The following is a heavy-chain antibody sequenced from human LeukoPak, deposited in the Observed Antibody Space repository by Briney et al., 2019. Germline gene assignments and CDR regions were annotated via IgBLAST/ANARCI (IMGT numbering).Heavy chain of an antibody. CDR3: ARRIAARPAKSFDY. CDR2: IYYSGST. CDR1: GGSISSSNYY. Sequence: SETLSLTCTVSGGSISSSNYYWGWIRQPPGKGLEWIGSIYYSGSTYYNPSLKSRVTISVDTSKNQFSLKLSSVTAADTAVYYCARRIAARPAKSFDYWGQGTLVTVSS. J-gene: IGHJ4*02. V-gene: IGHV4-39*01. D-gene: IGHD6-6*01.